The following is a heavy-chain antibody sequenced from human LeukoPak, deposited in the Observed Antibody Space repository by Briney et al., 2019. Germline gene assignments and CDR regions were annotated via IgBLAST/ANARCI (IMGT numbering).Heavy chain of an antibody. CDR2: ISYDGSNK. V-gene: IGHV3-30*18. J-gene: IGHJ4*02. D-gene: IGHD6-6*01. Sequence: GGSLRLSCAASGFTFSSYGMHWVRQAPGKGLEWVAVISYDGSNKYYADSVKGRFTISRDNSKNTLYLQMNSLRAEDTAVHYCAKDMAYSSSLAEDYWGQGTLVTVSS. CDR1: GFTFSSYG. CDR3: AKDMAYSSSLAEDY.